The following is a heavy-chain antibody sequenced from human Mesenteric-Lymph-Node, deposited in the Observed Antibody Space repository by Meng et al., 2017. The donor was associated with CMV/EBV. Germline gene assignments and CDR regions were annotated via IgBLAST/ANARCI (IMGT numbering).Heavy chain of an antibody. D-gene: IGHD1-1*01. CDR3: ARERLYGMDV. J-gene: IGHJ6*02. Sequence: SETLSLTCAVYGGSFSGYYWSWIRQPPGKRLEWIGEINHSGSTNYNPSLKSRVTISVDTSKNQFSVKLSSVTAADTAVYYCARERLYGMDVWGQGTSVTVSS. CDR2: INHSGST. CDR1: GGSFSGYY. V-gene: IGHV4-34*01.